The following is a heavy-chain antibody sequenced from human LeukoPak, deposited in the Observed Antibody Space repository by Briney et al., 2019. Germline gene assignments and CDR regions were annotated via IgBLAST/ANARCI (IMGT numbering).Heavy chain of an antibody. CDR2: IIPIFGTA. Sequence: GASVKVSCKASGGTFSSYAISWVRQAPGQGLEWMGGIIPIFGTANYAQKFQGRVMITTDESTSTAYMELSSLRSEDTAVYYCAREVPYDSSGYSQRMSFGYWGQGTLVTVSS. CDR1: GGTFSSYA. V-gene: IGHV1-69*05. J-gene: IGHJ4*02. CDR3: AREVPYDSSGYSQRMSFGY. D-gene: IGHD3-22*01.